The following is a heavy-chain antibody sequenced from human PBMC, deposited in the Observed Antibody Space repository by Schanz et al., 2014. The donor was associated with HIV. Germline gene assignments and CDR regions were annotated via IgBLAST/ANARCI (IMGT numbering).Heavy chain of an antibody. Sequence: EVQLLESGGDLVQPGGSLRLSCAASGLTLSNFAVNWVRQAPGKGLEWVSGISVSGASTYYAASVQGRFTISRDNANNFVYLEMNGLRVEDTALYYCAKGIMGATEYYYGMDVWGQGTMVTVSS. CDR1: GLTLSNFA. J-gene: IGHJ6*02. D-gene: IGHD1-26*01. CDR2: ISVSGAST. CDR3: AKGIMGATEYYYGMDV. V-gene: IGHV3-23*01.